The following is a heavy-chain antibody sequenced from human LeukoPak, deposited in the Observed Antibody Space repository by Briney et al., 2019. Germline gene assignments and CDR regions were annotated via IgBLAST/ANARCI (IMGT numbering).Heavy chain of an antibody. J-gene: IGHJ6*03. V-gene: IGHV4-39*07. CDR3: ARNAVVAATLGWGLYYYYYMDV. D-gene: IGHD2-15*01. CDR1: GGSISSSSYY. CDR2: IYYSGST. Sequence: SETLSLTCTVSGGSISSSSYYWGWIRQPPGKGLEWIGSIYYSGSTYYNPSLKSRVTISVDTSKNQFSLKLSSVTAADTAVYYCARNAVVAATLGWGLYYYYYMDVWGKGTTVTVSS.